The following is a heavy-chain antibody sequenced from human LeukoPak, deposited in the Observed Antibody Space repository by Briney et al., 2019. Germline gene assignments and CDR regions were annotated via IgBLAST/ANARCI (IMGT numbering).Heavy chain of an antibody. CDR3: ARGYQYDILTGYYIPDAFDI. D-gene: IGHD3-9*01. CDR2: ISSSSSYI. V-gene: IGHV3-21*01. Sequence: PGGSLRLSCATSGFTFSSYSMNWVRQAPGKGLEWVSSISSSSSYIYYADSVKGRFTISRDNAKNSLYLQMNSLRAEDTAVYYCARGYQYDILTGYYIPDAFDIWGQGTMVTISS. CDR1: GFTFSSYS. J-gene: IGHJ3*02.